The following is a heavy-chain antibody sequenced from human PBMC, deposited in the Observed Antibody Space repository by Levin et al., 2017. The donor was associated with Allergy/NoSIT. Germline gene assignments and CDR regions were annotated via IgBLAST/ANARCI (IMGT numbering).Heavy chain of an antibody. J-gene: IGHJ4*02. V-gene: IGHV3-74*01. CDR1: GFTFSNYW. Sequence: GGSLRLSCAASGFTFSNYWMHWVRQAPGKGLVWVSHINSDGTNTNYADSVKGRFTISRDNAENTLYLQLNSLRAEDTAVYFCARGGCSSTSCLDYWGQGTLVTVSS. CDR2: INSDGTNT. CDR3: ARGGCSSTSCLDY. D-gene: IGHD2-2*01.